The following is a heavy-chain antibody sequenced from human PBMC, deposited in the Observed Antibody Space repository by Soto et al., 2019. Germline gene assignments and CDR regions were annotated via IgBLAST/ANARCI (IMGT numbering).Heavy chain of an antibody. Sequence: GSLRRSCAACGFTVSSYGMHWVREAPGKGLEWVAVISYDGSNKYYADSVKGRFTISRDNSKNTLYLQMNSLRAEDTAVYYCAKERARSYYIDYWGQGTLVTVSS. D-gene: IGHD3-10*01. V-gene: IGHV3-30*18. CDR3: AKERARSYYIDY. CDR1: GFTVSSYG. J-gene: IGHJ4*02. CDR2: ISYDGSNK.